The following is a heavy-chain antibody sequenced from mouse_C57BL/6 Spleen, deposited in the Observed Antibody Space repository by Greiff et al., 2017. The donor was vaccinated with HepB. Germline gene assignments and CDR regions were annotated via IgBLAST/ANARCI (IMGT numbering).Heavy chain of an antibody. D-gene: IGHD1-1*01. CDR2: IWWDDDK. J-gene: IGHJ1*03. CDR3: ARIITTVVGDWYFDV. CDR1: GFSLSTFGMG. Sequence: QVTLKVSGPGILQPSQTLSLTCSFSGFSLSTFGMGVGWIRQPSGKGLEWLAHIWWDDDKYYNPALKSRLTISKDTSKNQVFLKIANVDTADTATYYCARIITTVVGDWYFDVWGTGTTVTVSS. V-gene: IGHV8-8*01.